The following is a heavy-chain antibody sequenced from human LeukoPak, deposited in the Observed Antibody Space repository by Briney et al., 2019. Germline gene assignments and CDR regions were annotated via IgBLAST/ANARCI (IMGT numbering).Heavy chain of an antibody. CDR2: INPSGGST. V-gene: IGHV1-46*01. CDR1: GYTFTSYD. D-gene: IGHD6-19*01. Sequence: ASVKVSCKASGYTFTSYDINWVRQAPGQGLEWMGIINPSGGSTSYAQKFQGRVTMTRDTSTSTVYMELSSLRSEDTAVYYCARAAVAGTSDWFDPWGQGTLVTVSS. J-gene: IGHJ5*02. CDR3: ARAAVAGTSDWFDP.